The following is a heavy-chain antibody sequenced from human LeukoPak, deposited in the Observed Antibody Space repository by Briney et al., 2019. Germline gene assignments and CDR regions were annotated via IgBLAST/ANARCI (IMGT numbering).Heavy chain of an antibody. CDR2: INPSGGST. CDR3: ARVHMIADHVALAY. J-gene: IGHJ4*02. Sequence: ASVKVSCKVSGYTLTELSMHWVRQAPGQGLEWMGIINPSGGSTSYAQKFQGRVTMTRDTSTSTVYMELSSLRSEDTAVYYCARVHMIADHVALAYWGQGTLVTVSS. D-gene: IGHD3-22*01. V-gene: IGHV1-46*01. CDR1: GYTLTELS.